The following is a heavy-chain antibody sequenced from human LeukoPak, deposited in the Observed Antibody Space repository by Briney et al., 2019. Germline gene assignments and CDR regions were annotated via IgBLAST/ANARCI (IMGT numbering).Heavy chain of an antibody. Sequence: PSETLSLTCTVSGGSISSYYWSWLRQPAGKGLEWLGRIYTSGSTNYNPSLKSRVTMSVDTSKNQFSLKLGSVTAADTAVYYCARALLKKYYYYMDVWGKGTTVTISS. D-gene: IGHD3-9*01. CDR2: IYTSGST. CDR1: GGSISSYY. V-gene: IGHV4-4*07. CDR3: ARALLKKYYYYMDV. J-gene: IGHJ6*03.